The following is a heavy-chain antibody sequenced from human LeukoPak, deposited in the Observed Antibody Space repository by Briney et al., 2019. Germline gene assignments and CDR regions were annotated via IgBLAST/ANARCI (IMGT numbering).Heavy chain of an antibody. V-gene: IGHV3-30*02. CDR3: AKDRRELNYFDY. Sequence: GGSLRLSCAASGFTFSSYGMDWVRQAPGKGLEWVAFIRYDGSNKYYADSVKGRFTISRDNSKNTLYLQMNSLRAEDTAVYYCAKDRRELNYFDYWGQGTLVTASS. J-gene: IGHJ4*02. CDR1: GFTFSSYG. D-gene: IGHD1-26*01. CDR2: IRYDGSNK.